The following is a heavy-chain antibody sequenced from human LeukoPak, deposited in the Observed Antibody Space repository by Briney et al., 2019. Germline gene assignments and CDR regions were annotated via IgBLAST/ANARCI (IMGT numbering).Heavy chain of an antibody. CDR2: IIPILGIA. CDR1: GCTFISYA. V-gene: IGHV1-69*04. CDR3: ARFLSVKWFDL. Sequence: ASVKVPFKASGCTFISYAISWVRQAPGQGLEWMGRIIPILGIANYAQKFQGRVTITADKSTSTAYMELSSLRSEDTAVYYCARFLSVKWFDLWGQGTLVTVSS. D-gene: IGHD3-3*01. J-gene: IGHJ5*02.